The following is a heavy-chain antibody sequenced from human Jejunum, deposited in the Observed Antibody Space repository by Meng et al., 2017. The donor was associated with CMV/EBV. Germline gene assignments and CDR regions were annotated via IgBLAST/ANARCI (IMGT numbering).Heavy chain of an antibody. V-gene: IGHV1-46*01. Sequence: CKASGYNFISHYMHWVREAPGQGLEWMGVINPGGGTTSYAQTFQGRVTMTRDTSTSTVYMELSSLRSEDTAVYYCAKNEEGADWLGPWGQGALVTVSS. CDR2: INPGGGTT. D-gene: IGHD1-1*01. CDR3: AKNEEGADWLGP. CDR1: GYNFISHY. J-gene: IGHJ5*02.